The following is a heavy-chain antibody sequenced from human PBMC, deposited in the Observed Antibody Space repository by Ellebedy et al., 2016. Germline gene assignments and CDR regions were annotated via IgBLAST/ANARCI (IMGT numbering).Heavy chain of an antibody. CDR3: AKDRSIAARFPVWYFDY. D-gene: IGHD6-6*01. CDR1: GFTFSNYD. Sequence: GESLKISXAASGFTFSNYDMSWVRQAPGKGLEWVSAISASGSYTYYADSVKGRFTISRDNSKNTLSLQMDTLRAEDTAIYYCAKDRSIAARFPVWYFDYWGQGTLVTVSS. V-gene: IGHV3-23*01. J-gene: IGHJ4*02. CDR2: ISASGSYT.